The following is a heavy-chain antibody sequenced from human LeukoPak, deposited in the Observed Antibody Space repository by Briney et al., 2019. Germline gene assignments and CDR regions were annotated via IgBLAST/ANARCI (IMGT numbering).Heavy chain of an antibody. CDR2: INHSGNT. J-gene: IGHJ4*02. Sequence: SETLPLTCAVYGGSFSGYYWSWIRQPPGKGLEWIGEINHSGNTNYNPSVKSRVTISVDTSKIQFSLKLSSVTAADTAVYYCARGYERFLEWLYFDYWGQGTLVTVSS. D-gene: IGHD3-3*01. CDR1: GGSFSGYY. V-gene: IGHV4-34*01. CDR3: ARGYERFLEWLYFDY.